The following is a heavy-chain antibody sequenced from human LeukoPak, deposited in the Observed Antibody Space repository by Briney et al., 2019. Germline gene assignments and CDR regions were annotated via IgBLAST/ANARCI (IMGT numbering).Heavy chain of an antibody. V-gene: IGHV1-18*04. J-gene: IGHJ4*02. D-gene: IGHD3-16*02. CDR1: GYTFTSYG. Sequence: ALVKVSCKASGYTFTSYGISWVRQAPGQGLEWMGWISAYNGNTNYAQKLQGRVTMTTDTSTSTAYMELRSLRSDDTAVYYCVRDQGFGYYDYVWGSYRLYYFDYWGQGTLVTVSS. CDR2: ISAYNGNT. CDR3: VRDQGFGYYDYVWGSYRLYYFDY.